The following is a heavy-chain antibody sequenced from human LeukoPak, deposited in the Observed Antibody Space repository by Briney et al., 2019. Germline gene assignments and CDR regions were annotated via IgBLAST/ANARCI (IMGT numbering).Heavy chain of an antibody. Sequence: GGSLRLSCAASGFTVSSYYMSWVRQAPGKGLEWVSVIHSGGRIYYADSVKGRFTISRDNSKNTLYLQMNSLRAEDTAVYYCAKETAVAGYWGQGTLVTVSS. CDR1: GFTVSSYY. D-gene: IGHD6-19*01. J-gene: IGHJ4*02. CDR3: AKETAVAGY. V-gene: IGHV3-66*01. CDR2: IHSGGRI.